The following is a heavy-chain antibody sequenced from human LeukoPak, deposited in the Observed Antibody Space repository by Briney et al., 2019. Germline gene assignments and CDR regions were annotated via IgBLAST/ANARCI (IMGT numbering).Heavy chain of an antibody. J-gene: IGHJ4*02. Sequence: GGSLGLSCAASGFTFSSYWMSWVREAPGKGLEWVANIKQDGSEKYHVDSVKGRFTISRDNAKNSLYLQMNSLRAEDTAVYYCARGYSGYVNWGQGTLVTVSS. CDR2: IKQDGSEK. CDR1: GFTFSSYW. V-gene: IGHV3-7*05. D-gene: IGHD5-12*01. CDR3: ARGYSGYVN.